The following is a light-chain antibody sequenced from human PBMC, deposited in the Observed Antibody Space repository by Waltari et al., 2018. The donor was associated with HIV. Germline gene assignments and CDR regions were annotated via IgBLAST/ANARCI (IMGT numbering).Light chain of an antibody. CDR1: SSDVGGYNY. Sequence: QSALTQPASVSGSPGQSITISCTGTSSDVGGYNYVFWYQQHPGKAPKLMIYEVTNRPSGVSNPFSRSKSGNTASLTISGLQAEDEADYYCSSYTSSSTQVFGTGTKVTVL. J-gene: IGLJ1*01. CDR3: SSYTSSSTQV. CDR2: EVT. V-gene: IGLV2-14*01.